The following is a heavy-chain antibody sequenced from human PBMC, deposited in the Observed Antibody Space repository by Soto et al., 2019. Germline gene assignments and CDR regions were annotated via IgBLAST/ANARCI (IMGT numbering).Heavy chain of an antibody. D-gene: IGHD3-3*01. CDR2: ISSSSTI. V-gene: IGHV3-11*01. CDR1: GFTFSDYY. CDR3: ARDPDPVLRFLEWLQIVYFDY. J-gene: IGHJ4*02. Sequence: GGSLRLSCAASGFTFSDYYMYWVRQAPGKGLEWVSSISSSSTIYYADSVKGRFTISRDNAKNSLYLQMNSLRAEDTAVYYCARDPDPVLRFLEWLQIVYFDYWGQGTLVTVSS.